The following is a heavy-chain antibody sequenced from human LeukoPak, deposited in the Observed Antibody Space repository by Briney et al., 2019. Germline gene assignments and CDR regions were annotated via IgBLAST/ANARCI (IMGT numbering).Heavy chain of an antibody. CDR1: GGSISSSSYY. CDR3: ASGGSCCPYNWFDP. J-gene: IGHJ5*02. D-gene: IGHD2-15*01. CDR2: IYYSGST. Sequence: PSETLSLTCTVSGGSISSSSYYWGWIRQPPGKGLEWIGSIYYSGSTYYNPSLKSRVTISVDTSKNQFSLKLSSVTAADTAAYYCASGGSCCPYNWFDPWGQGTLVTVSS. V-gene: IGHV4-39*01.